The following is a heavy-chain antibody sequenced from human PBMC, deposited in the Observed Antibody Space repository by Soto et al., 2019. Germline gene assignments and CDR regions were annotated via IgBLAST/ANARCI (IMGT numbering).Heavy chain of an antibody. Sequence: QITLKESGPTLVKPTQTLTLTCTFSGFSLSTSGVGVGWIRQPPGKALEWLALIYWDDDKRYSPSLKSRLTITKDTSKNQVVLTMTNMDPVDTATYYCARTYYGSGSYYNVRWFDPWGQGTLVTVSS. J-gene: IGHJ5*02. V-gene: IGHV2-5*02. CDR2: IYWDDDK. D-gene: IGHD3-10*01. CDR3: ARTYYGSGSYYNVRWFDP. CDR1: GFSLSTSGVG.